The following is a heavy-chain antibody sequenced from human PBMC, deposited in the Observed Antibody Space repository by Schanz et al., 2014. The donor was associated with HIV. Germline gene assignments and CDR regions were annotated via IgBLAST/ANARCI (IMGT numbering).Heavy chain of an antibody. V-gene: IGHV1-18*01. D-gene: IGHD3-16*02. CDR1: GYTFSDYD. CDR3: ARDKDYTWATYRFPDS. J-gene: IGHJ4*02. CDR2: INTEDGDT. Sequence: QVQLVQSGAEVKKPGASVKVSCEASGYTFSDYDINWVRQAPGQGLEWMGWINTEDGDTQYFHKLQGRVSMTRDSSTNTVHMELRNLRSDDTAIYYCARDKDYTWATYRFPDSWGQGTVVTVSS.